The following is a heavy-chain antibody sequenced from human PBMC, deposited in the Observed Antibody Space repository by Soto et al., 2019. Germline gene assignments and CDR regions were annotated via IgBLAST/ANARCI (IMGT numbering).Heavy chain of an antibody. Sequence: PSETLSLTXTVSGGSISSSSYYWGWIRQPPGKGLEWIGSIYYSGSTYYNPSLKSRVTISVDTSKNQFSLKLSSVTAADTAVYYCAVIAAAGIREPDVWGQGTSVTVSS. V-gene: IGHV4-39*01. D-gene: IGHD6-13*01. CDR3: AVIAAAGIREPDV. J-gene: IGHJ6*02. CDR2: IYYSGST. CDR1: GGSISSSSYY.